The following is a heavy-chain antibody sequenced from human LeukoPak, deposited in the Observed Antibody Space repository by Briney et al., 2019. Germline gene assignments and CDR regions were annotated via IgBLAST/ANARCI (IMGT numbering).Heavy chain of an antibody. V-gene: IGHV3-13*01. D-gene: IGHD3-22*01. Sequence: GGSLRLSCAASGFTFSSYDMHWVRQATGKGLEWVSAIGTAGDTYYPGSVKGRFAISRENAKNSLYLQMNSLRAGDTAVYYCARGLYPSYDSSGPIGENAFDIWGQGTMVTVSS. CDR3: ARGLYPSYDSSGPIGENAFDI. CDR2: IGTAGDT. J-gene: IGHJ3*02. CDR1: GFTFSSYD.